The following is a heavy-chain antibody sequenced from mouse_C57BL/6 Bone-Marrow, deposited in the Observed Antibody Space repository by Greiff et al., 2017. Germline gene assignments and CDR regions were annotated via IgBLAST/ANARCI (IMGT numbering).Heavy chain of an antibody. V-gene: IGHV2-9*01. CDR1: GFSLTSYG. J-gene: IGHJ3*01. CDR2: IGGGGST. Sequence: VQLKESGPGLVAPSQSLSISCTVSGFSLTSYGVHWVRQPPGKGLEWLGVIGGGGSTNYNSPLMSRLSISKDNSNSQVFLKMNSLQTDDTAMYYCSTGGVHWFAYWGQGTLLTVSA. CDR3: STGGVHWFAY.